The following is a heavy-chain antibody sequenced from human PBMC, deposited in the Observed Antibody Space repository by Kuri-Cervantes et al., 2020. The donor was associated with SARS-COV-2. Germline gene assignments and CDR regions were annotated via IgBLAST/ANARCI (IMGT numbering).Heavy chain of an antibody. CDR3: ARGMVRGIIQYYYYAMDV. V-gene: IGHV1-2*04. J-gene: IGHJ6*02. CDR2: INPNSGGT. CDR1: GYTFSSYY. Sequence: ASVKVSCKASGYTFSSYYMYWVRQAPGQGLEWMGWINPNSGGTNYAQNFQGWVTMTRDTSISTAYMELSRLRSDDTAVYYCARGMVRGIIQYYYYAMDVWGQGTTVIVSS. D-gene: IGHD3-10*01.